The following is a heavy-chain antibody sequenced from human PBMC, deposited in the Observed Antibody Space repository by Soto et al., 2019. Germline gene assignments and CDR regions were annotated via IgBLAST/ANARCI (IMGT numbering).Heavy chain of an antibody. CDR1: GYTFTSYD. CDR2: MNPNSGNT. CDR3: ARRGQQLLISYYYYGMDV. Sequence: QVQLVQSGAEVKKPGASVKVSCKASGYTFTSYDINWVRQATGQGLEWMGWMNPNSGNTGYAQKFQGRVTMTRNTSISTAYMELSSLRSEDPAVYYCARRGQQLLISYYYYGMDVWGQGTTVTVSS. J-gene: IGHJ6*02. D-gene: IGHD6-13*01. V-gene: IGHV1-8*01.